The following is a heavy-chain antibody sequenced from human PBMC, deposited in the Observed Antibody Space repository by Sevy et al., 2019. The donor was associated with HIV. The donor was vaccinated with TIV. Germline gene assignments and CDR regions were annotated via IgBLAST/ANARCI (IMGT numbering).Heavy chain of an antibody. CDR2: ISGSGGST. CDR3: AKDLYYDNTVFDY. J-gene: IGHJ4*02. V-gene: IGHV3-23*01. Sequence: GGSLRLSCAASGFTSSNYAKNWVRQAPGKGLEWVSGISGSGGSTYYADSVKGRFTISRDNSRNTLYLQMSSLRAEDTAVYYCAKDLYYDNTVFDYWGQGTLVTVSS. D-gene: IGHD3-22*01. CDR1: GFTSSNYA.